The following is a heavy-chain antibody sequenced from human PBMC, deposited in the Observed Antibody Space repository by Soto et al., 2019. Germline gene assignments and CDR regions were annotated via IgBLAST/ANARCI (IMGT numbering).Heavy chain of an antibody. D-gene: IGHD5-12*01. CDR2: IKQDGTEK. CDR1: GFTFSNYW. V-gene: IGHV3-7*01. J-gene: IGHJ4*02. Sequence: EVQLVESGGGLVQPGGSLRLSCAASGFTFSNYWMSWVRQAPGKGLEWVANIKQDGTEKNYVDSVRGRLTISRDNAKNSLHLQRNSMAAEDTAVYYCAIVAIWGQGTRVNVSS. CDR3: AIVAI.